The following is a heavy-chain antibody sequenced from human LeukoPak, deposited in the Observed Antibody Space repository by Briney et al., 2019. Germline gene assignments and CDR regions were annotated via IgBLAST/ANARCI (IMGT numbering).Heavy chain of an antibody. CDR3: ARVATHYYFGMDV. V-gene: IGHV4-31*03. J-gene: IGHJ6*02. D-gene: IGHD5-24*01. CDR1: GGSIRSGGYS. Sequence: SQTLSLTCTVSGGSIRSGGYSWSWIRQHPGKGLEWIGSIYYSGSTYYNPSLKSRPTILLDTSKKQFSLELTSVTAADTAVYHCARVATHYYFGMDVWGHGTTVTVSS. CDR2: IYYSGST.